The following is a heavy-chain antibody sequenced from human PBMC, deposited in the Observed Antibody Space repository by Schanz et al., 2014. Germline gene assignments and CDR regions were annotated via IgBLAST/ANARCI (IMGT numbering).Heavy chain of an antibody. J-gene: IGHJ5*01. CDR1: GFTFISYD. CDR2: ISYDGSSK. V-gene: IGHV3-33*06. Sequence: QAQLVESGGGVVQPGRSLRLSCVASGFTFISYDIHWVRQAPGKGLEWVALISYDGSSKNHADSVQGRFTISRDNSKNALYLQMDSLRAEDTAVYYCAKDLYNYGIFDSWGQGTLXTVSS. D-gene: IGHD3-16*01. CDR3: AKDLYNYGIFDS.